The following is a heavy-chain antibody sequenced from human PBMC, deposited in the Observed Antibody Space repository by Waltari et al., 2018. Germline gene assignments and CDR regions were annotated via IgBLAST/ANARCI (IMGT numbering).Heavy chain of an antibody. Sequence: QVQLQESGPGLVKPSETLSLTCTVPGGSISSYYWSWIRQPPGKGLEWIGYIYYSGSSNSNPPLKRRVTRSVDTSKSQFSLKLSSVTAADTAVYDCARDGCSSTSCYGYVDLWGRGTRVTVSS. D-gene: IGHD2-2*01. CDR1: GGSISSYY. CDR2: IYYSGSS. V-gene: IGHV4-59*01. J-gene: IGHJ2*01. CDR3: ARDGCSSTSCYGYVDL.